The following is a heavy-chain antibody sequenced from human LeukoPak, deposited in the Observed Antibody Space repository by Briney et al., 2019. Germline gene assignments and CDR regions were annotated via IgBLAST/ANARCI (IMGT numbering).Heavy chain of an antibody. V-gene: IGHV1-69*13. CDR2: IIPIFGTA. D-gene: IGHD4-23*01. Sequence: SVKVSCKASGGTFSSYAVSWVRQAPGQGLEWMGGIIPIFGTANYAQKFQGRVTITADESTSTAYMELSSLRSEDTAVYYCARGLLVNTDYGGNDNDAFDIWGQGTMVTVSS. CDR1: GGTFSSYA. J-gene: IGHJ3*02. CDR3: ARGLLVNTDYGGNDNDAFDI.